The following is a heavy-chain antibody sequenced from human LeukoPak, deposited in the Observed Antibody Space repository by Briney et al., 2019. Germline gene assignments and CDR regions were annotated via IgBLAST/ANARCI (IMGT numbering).Heavy chain of an antibody. CDR3: ARLRRNSDSGGYYYYYDY. CDR1: GFTFSSYS. V-gene: IGHV3-21*01. Sequence: RSGGSLRLSCAASGFTFSSYSFNWVRQAPGKGLEWVSSINTISSYIYYADSVKGRFTISRDNAKNSLSLQMNSLRVEDTAVYYFARLRRNSDSGGYYYYYDYWGQGTLVTVSS. CDR2: INTISSYI. D-gene: IGHD3-22*01. J-gene: IGHJ4*02.